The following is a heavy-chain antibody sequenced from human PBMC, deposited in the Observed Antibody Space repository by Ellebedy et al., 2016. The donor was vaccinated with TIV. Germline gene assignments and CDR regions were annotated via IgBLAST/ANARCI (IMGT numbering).Heavy chain of an antibody. V-gene: IGHV3-7*01. CDR2: IKQDGSEK. Sequence: GGSLRLSCEASGFTFSNYWMTWVRQAPGKGLEWVANIKQDGSEKYYVDSVEGRFAISRDNAKNSMYLQMNSLRDEDTAVYYCARDQWLGRAYYFDYWGQGTLLTVSS. J-gene: IGHJ4*02. CDR3: ARDQWLGRAYYFDY. D-gene: IGHD6-19*01. CDR1: GFTFSNYW.